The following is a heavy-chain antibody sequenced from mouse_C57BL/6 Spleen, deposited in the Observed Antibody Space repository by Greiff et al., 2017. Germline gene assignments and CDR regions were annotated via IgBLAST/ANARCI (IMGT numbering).Heavy chain of an antibody. J-gene: IGHJ1*03. D-gene: IGHD1-1*01. V-gene: IGHV5-12*01. CDR2: ISNGGGST. Sequence: EVKLVESGGGLVQPGGSLKLSCAASGFTFSDYYMYWVRQTPEKRLEWVAYISNGGGSTYYPDTVKGRFTISRDNAKNTLYLQMSRLKSEDTAMYYCASEIYYYGSSSHVWGTGTTVTVSS. CDR1: GFTFSDYY. CDR3: ASEIYYYGSSSHV.